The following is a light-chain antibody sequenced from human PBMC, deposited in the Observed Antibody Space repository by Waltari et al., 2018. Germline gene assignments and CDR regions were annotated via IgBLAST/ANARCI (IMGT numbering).Light chain of an antibody. V-gene: IGKV3-20*01. CDR2: GAS. Sequence: IMLTQSPGTLSLSPGERATLSCRASQSISRYLAWYQQKPGQAPRLLIYGASTRATGIPDRFSGSGSGTDFSLTISALEPEDSAVYYCQHHFRLPATFGQGTKVEIK. CDR1: QSISRY. CDR3: QHHFRLPAT. J-gene: IGKJ1*01.